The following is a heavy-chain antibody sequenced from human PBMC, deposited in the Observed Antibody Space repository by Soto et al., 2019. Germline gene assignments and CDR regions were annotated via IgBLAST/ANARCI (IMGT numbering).Heavy chain of an antibody. J-gene: IGHJ4*02. D-gene: IGHD3-9*01. CDR1: GGSFSGYY. V-gene: IGHV4-34*01. CDR3: ARGRGLRYFDWLPELDY. Sequence: ASETLSLTCAVYGGSFSGYYWSWIRQPPGKGLEWIGEINHSGSTNYNPSLKSRVTISVDTSKNQFSLKLSSVTAADTAVYYCARGRGLRYFDWLPELDYWGQGTLVTVSS. CDR2: INHSGST.